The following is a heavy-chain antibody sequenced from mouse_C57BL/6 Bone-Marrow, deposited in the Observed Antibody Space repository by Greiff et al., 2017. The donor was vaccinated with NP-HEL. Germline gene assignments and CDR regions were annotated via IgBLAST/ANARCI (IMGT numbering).Heavy chain of an antibody. CDR1: GFTFSDYY. V-gene: IGHV5-12*01. Sequence: EVKLVESGGGLVQPGGSLKLSCAASGFTFSDYYMYWVRQTPEKRLEWVAYISNGGGSTYYPDTVKGRFTISRDNAKNTLYLQMSRLKSEDTAMYYCATYDYEGAYYFDYWGQGTTLTVSS. J-gene: IGHJ2*01. CDR2: ISNGGGST. CDR3: ATYDYEGAYYFDY. D-gene: IGHD2-4*01.